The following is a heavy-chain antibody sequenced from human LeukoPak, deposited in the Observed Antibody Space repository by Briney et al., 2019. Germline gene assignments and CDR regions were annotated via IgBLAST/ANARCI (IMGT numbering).Heavy chain of an antibody. CDR3: AKDLVYSSSWEDAFDI. D-gene: IGHD6-13*01. J-gene: IGHJ3*02. CDR2: ISGSGGST. V-gene: IGHV3-23*01. Sequence: GGSLRLSRAASGFTFSSYAMSWVRQAPGKGLEWVSAISGSGGSTYYADSVKGRFTISRDNSKNTLYLQMNSLRAEDTAVYYCAKDLVYSSSWEDAFDIWGQGTMVTVSS. CDR1: GFTFSSYA.